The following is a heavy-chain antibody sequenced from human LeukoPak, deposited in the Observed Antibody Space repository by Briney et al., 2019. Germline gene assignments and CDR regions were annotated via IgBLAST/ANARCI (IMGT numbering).Heavy chain of an antibody. D-gene: IGHD6-19*01. J-gene: IGHJ3*02. V-gene: IGHV4-39*01. CDR3: ARQGPLDSSGWSSDI. CDR2: IYYSGST. CDR1: GGSISSSSYY. Sequence: SETLPLTCTVSGGSISSSSYYWGWIRQPPGKGLEWIGSIYYSGSTYYNPSLKSRVTISVDTSKNQFSLKLSSVTAADTAVYYCARQGPLDSSGWSSDIWGQGTMVTVSS.